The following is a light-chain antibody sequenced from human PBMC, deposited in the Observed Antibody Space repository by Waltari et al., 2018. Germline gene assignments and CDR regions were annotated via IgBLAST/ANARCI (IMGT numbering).Light chain of an antibody. J-gene: IGLJ1*01. CDR3: QIWDTLSHHFV. Sequence: SFVLTQPPSVSVAPGQTARLTCGGNNIERRSITWYRQKPGQAPVLGVYDDIDRPSGIPERLSGSKSGNTATLSITRVEAGDEADYYCQIWDTLSHHFVFGAGTKVTVL. V-gene: IGLV3-21*02. CDR1: NIERRS. CDR2: DDI.